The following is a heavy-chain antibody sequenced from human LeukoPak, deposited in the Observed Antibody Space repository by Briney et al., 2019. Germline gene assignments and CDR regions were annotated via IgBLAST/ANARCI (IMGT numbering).Heavy chain of an antibody. D-gene: IGHD3-10*01. V-gene: IGHV1-2*04. J-gene: IGHJ4*02. CDR3: ASMVRGVSLPDY. CDR2: INPNSGGT. CDR1: GYTFTGYY. Sequence: ASVKVSCKASGYTFTGYYMHWVRQAPGQGLEWMGWINPNSGGTNYAQKFQGWVTMTRDTSTSTVYMELSSLRSEDTAVYYCASMVRGVSLPDYWGQGTLVTVSS.